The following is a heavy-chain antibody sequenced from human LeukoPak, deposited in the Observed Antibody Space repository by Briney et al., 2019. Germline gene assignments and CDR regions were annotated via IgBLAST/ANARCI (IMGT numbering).Heavy chain of an antibody. CDR2: ISGNGGGT. J-gene: IGHJ4*02. CDR3: ARVRPTMGNYFDY. Sequence: GGSLRLSCAASGFTFSSYWMTWVRQAPGKGLEWVSGISGNGGGTYYADSVKGRFTISRDNAKNSLYLQMNSLRDEDTAVYYCARVRPTMGNYFDYWGQGTLVTVSS. CDR1: GFTFSSYW. V-gene: IGHV3-23*01. D-gene: IGHD7-27*01.